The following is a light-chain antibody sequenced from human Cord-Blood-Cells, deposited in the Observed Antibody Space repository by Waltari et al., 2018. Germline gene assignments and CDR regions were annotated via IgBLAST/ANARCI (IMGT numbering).Light chain of an antibody. Sequence: TLSVSPGERATLSCRASQSVSSNLAWYQQKPGQAPRLLIYGASTRATGIPARFSGSGSGTEFTLTISSLQSEDFAVYYCQQYNNWPFTFGPGTKVDIK. V-gene: IGKV3-15*01. J-gene: IGKJ3*01. CDR1: QSVSSN. CDR3: QQYNNWPFT. CDR2: GAS.